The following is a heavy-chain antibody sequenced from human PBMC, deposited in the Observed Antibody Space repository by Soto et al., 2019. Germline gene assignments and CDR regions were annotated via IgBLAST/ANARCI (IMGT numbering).Heavy chain of an antibody. CDR2: IYYSGST. CDR3: AKVTRYLGGFDF. V-gene: IGHV4-31*03. J-gene: IGHJ4*02. D-gene: IGHD3-16*01. CDR1: GGSISSGGHY. Sequence: PSETLSLTCTVSGGSISSGGHYWSWIRQHPGKGLEWIGYIYYSGSTYYNPSLKSRVTISVDTSKNQFSLKLSSVTAADTAVYYCAKVTRYLGGFDFWGQGTLVTVSS.